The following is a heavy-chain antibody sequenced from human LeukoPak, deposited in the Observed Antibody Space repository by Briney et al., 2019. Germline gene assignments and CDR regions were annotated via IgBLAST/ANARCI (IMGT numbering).Heavy chain of an antibody. J-gene: IGHJ6*02. V-gene: IGHV1-69*04. D-gene: IGHD3-10*01. CDR3: ARSSKVLLWFGENYYYGMDV. CDR2: IIPIFGIA. Sequence: SVTVSCKASGGTFSSYAISWVRQAPGQGLEWMGRIIPIFGIANYAQKFQGRVTITADKSTSTAYMELSSLRSEDTAVYYCARSSKVLLWFGENYYYGMDVWGQGTTVTVSS. CDR1: GGTFSSYA.